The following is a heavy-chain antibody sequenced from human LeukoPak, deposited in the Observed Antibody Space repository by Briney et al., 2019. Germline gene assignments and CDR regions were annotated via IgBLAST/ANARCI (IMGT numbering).Heavy chain of an antibody. CDR1: GGSISSYY. D-gene: IGHD1-26*01. V-gene: IGHV4-59*01. CDR2: IYYSGST. Sequence: SETLSLTCTVSGGSISSYYWSWIRQPPGKGLEWIGYIYYSGSTNYNPSLNSRVTISVDTSKNQFSLKLSSVTAADTVVYYCAGRYSGSLDYWGQGTLVTVSS. J-gene: IGHJ4*02. CDR3: AGRYSGSLDY.